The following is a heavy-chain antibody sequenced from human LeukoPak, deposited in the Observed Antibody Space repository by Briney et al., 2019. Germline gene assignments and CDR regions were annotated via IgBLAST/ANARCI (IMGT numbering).Heavy chain of an antibody. CDR3: ARSIAAAAPPLRY. V-gene: IGHV1-69*05. Sequence: GSSVKVSCKASGGTFSSYAISWVRQAPGQGLEWMRGIIPIFGTANYAQKFQGRVTMTRDTSISTAYMELSRLRSDDTAVYYCARSIAAAAPPLRYWGQGTLVTVSS. D-gene: IGHD6-13*01. CDR1: GGTFSSYA. CDR2: IIPIFGTA. J-gene: IGHJ4*02.